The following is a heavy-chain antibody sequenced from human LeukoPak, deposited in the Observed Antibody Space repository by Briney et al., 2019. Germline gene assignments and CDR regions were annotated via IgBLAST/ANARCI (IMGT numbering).Heavy chain of an antibody. CDR3: ARGPPAALDY. V-gene: IGHV3-30*01. CDR2: ISYDGSNK. D-gene: IGHD2-2*01. J-gene: IGHJ4*02. Sequence: PGGSLRLSCAASGFTFSSYAMHWVRQALGKGLEWVAVISYDGSNKYYADSVKGRFTISRDNSKNTLYLQMNSLRAEDTAVYYCARGPPAALDYWGQGTLVTVSS. CDR1: GFTFSSYA.